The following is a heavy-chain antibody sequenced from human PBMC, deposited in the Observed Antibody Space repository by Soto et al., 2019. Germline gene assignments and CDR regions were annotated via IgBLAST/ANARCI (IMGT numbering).Heavy chain of an antibody. V-gene: IGHV3-73*01. CDR1: GFNFSGSV. Sequence: PGGSLRLSCAASGFNFSGSVIHWVRQASGKGLEWVGRIRTKANNYATGYAASVKGRFTISRDDSKSTAYLQMNSLKSEATALCYCSRRGGWGQGSMGTVAS. J-gene: IGHJ4*02. D-gene: IGHD3-10*01. CDR3: SRRGG. CDR2: IRTKANNYAT.